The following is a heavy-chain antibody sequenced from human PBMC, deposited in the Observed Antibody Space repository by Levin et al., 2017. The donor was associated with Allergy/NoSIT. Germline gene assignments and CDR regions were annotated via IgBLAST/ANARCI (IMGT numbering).Heavy chain of an antibody. CDR3: ASYVSGKWTLDY. CDR2: IYNGGGNT. D-gene: IGHD3-10*01. J-gene: IGHJ4*02. CDR1: GGSISSSSYR. Sequence: SETLSLTCTVSGGSISSSSYRWGWIRQPPGKGLEWMGSIYNGGGNTLYNPSLRSRVTISVDPSKNQFSLELRSVTAADTAVYYCASYVSGKWTLDYWGQGTLVTVSS. V-gene: IGHV4-39*01.